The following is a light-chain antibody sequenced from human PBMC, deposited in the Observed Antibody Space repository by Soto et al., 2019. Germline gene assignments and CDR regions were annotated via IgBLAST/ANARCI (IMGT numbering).Light chain of an antibody. CDR1: TSNILRNY. Sequence: QSVLTQPPSASGNPGQRLTISCSGSTSNILRNYVYWYRQFPGTAPRLLISMNDQRPSGVPDRFSGSKSGTSASLAISGLPSEDEADYYCASWDDSLSGYVVGTGTKLTVL. V-gene: IGLV1-47*01. J-gene: IGLJ1*01. CDR2: MND. CDR3: ASWDDSLSGYV.